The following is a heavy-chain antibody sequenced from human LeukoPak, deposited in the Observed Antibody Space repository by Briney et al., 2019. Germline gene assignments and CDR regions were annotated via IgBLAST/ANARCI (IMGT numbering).Heavy chain of an antibody. CDR2: INHSGST. Sequence: KPSETLSLTCAVYGGSFSGYYWSWIRQPPGKGLEWIGEINHSGSTNYNPSLKSRVTISVDTSKNQFSLKLSSVTAADTAVYYCASSRLLGYFQHWGQGTLVTVSS. V-gene: IGHV4-34*01. CDR3: ASSRLLGYFQH. CDR1: GGSFSGYY. D-gene: IGHD3-22*01. J-gene: IGHJ1*01.